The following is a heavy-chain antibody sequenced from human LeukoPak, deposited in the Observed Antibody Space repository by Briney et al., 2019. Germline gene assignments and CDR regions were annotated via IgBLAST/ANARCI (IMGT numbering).Heavy chain of an antibody. J-gene: IGHJ4*02. V-gene: IGHV3-33*06. Sequence: GGSLRLSCAASAFTFSSYGMHWVRQAPGKVLEWVAAIWYDGSNKYYVDSVKGRFTISRENYKNTLYLQMNSLRAEDTAVYYCAKMGSIGVVVTATDYWGQGTLVTVSS. CDR2: IWYDGSNK. D-gene: IGHD2-21*02. CDR3: AKMGSIGVVVTATDY. CDR1: AFTFSSYG.